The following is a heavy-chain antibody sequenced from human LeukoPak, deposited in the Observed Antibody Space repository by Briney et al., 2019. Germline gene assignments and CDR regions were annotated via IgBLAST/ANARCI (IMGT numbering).Heavy chain of an antibody. D-gene: IGHD3-16*01. J-gene: IGHJ4*02. CDR1: GYTFTSYH. CDR3: ARGVGDFGDY. Sequence: ASVKVSCKASGYTFTSYHINWVRQAPGQGLEWMGWMSPNSGNTDYAQKFQGRVTMTRDTSTNTAYMELSSLRPEDTAVYYCARGVGDFGDYWGQGTLVTVSS. CDR2: MSPNSGNT. V-gene: IGHV1-8*01.